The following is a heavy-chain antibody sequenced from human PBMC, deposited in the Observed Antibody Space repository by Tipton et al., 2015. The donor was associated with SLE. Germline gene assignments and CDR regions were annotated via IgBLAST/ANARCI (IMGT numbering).Heavy chain of an antibody. CDR3: ARQPLGTVAGLDY. D-gene: IGHD6-19*01. Sequence: TLSLTCTVSGGSISSSSYYWGWIRQPPGKGLEWIGYIYYSGSTNYNPSLKSRVTISVDTSKNQFSLKLSSVTAADTAVYYCARQPLGTVAGLDYWGQGTLVTVSS. J-gene: IGHJ4*02. CDR1: GGSISSSSYY. V-gene: IGHV4-61*05. CDR2: IYYSGST.